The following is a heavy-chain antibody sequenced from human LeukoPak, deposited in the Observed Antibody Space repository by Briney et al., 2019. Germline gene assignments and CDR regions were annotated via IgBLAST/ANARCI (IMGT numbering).Heavy chain of an antibody. J-gene: IGHJ6*02. CDR1: GGSISNYY. CDR3: ARELGATVVNYGMDV. CDR2: IHYSGST. Sequence: SETLSLTCTVSGGSISNYYWSWLGQPPGKGLEWIGYIHYSGSTNYKPSLTSGGTISLDKRKNQQFLKFATITAADTAVYYCARELGATVVNYGMDVWGQGTTVTFSS. D-gene: IGHD4-23*01. V-gene: IGHV4-59*01.